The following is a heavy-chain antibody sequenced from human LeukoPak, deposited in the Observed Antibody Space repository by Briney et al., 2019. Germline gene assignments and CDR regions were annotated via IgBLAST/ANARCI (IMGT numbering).Heavy chain of an antibody. Sequence: LGGSLRLSCAASGFTFRSYWMSWVRQAPGKGLEWVSAISGSGGSTYYADSVKGRFTISRDNSKNTLFLQMHSLRAEDTAVYYCAKGGYCSSSSCYGVDAFDIWGQGTMVTVSS. CDR1: GFTFRSYW. D-gene: IGHD2-2*01. J-gene: IGHJ3*02. V-gene: IGHV3-23*01. CDR2: ISGSGGST. CDR3: AKGGYCSSSSCYGVDAFDI.